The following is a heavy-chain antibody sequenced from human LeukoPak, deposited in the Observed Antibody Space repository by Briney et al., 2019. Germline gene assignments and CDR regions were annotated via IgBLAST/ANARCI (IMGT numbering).Heavy chain of an antibody. CDR3: ARHYDSSAYWYYFGY. Sequence: SETLSLTCTVSGGSISSSSYYWGWIRQPPGKGLEWIGSIYYSGSTYYNPSLKSRVTISVDTSKNQFSLKLSSVTAADTAMYFCARHYDSSAYWYYFGYWGQGTLVTVSS. J-gene: IGHJ4*02. D-gene: IGHD3-22*01. CDR1: GGSISSSSYY. V-gene: IGHV4-39*01. CDR2: IYYSGST.